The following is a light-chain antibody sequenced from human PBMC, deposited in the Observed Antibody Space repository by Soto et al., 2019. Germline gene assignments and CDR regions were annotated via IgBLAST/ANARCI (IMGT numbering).Light chain of an antibody. Sequence: EIVMTQSPATLSVSPVERATLSCSASQSVSSNLAWYQQKPGQAPRLLIYGASTRATGIPARFSGSGSGTEFTLTISSLQSEDFAVYYCQQYNNWPPGPFAQGTKVEIK. CDR3: QQYNNWPPGP. J-gene: IGKJ1*01. CDR2: GAS. V-gene: IGKV3-15*01. CDR1: QSVSSN.